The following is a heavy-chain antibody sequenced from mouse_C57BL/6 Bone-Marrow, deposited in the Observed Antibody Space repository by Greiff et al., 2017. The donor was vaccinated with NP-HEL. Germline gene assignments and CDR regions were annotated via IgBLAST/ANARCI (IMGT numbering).Heavy chain of an antibody. CDR1: GYTFTSYW. D-gene: IGHD2-3*01. J-gene: IGHJ4*01. V-gene: IGHV1-64*01. CDR3: AREVYDGYYGGAMDY. CDR2: IHPNSGST. Sequence: QVQLQQPGAELVKPGASVKLSCKASGYTFTSYWMHWVTQRPGQGLEWIGMIHPNSGSTNYNEKFKSKATLTVDNSSSTAYMQLSSLTSEDSAVYYCAREVYDGYYGGAMDYWGQGTSVTVSS.